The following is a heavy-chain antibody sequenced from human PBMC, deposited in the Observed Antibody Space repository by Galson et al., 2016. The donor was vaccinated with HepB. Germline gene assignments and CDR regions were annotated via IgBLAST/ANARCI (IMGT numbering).Heavy chain of an antibody. CDR1: GYSTGSPAFY. J-gene: IGHJ2*01. V-gene: IGHV4-39*01. Sequence: SETLSLTCNVSGYSTGSPAFYWAWIRQPPGKGLEWIGSIYYSGRTYSNPSLQSRVAISIDSSKNQFSLNLTSVTAADTAVYYCARAKGIVVTIARPRWYFDVWGRGTLVTVSS. CDR3: ARAKGIVVTIARPRWYFDV. D-gene: IGHD2-21*01. CDR2: IYYSGRT.